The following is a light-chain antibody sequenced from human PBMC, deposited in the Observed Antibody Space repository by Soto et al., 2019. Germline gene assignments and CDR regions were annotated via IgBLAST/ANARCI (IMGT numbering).Light chain of an antibody. CDR1: SSDVGGYKY. V-gene: IGLV2-14*01. J-gene: IGLJ3*02. CDR3: SSYTSSNTLV. Sequence: QSALTQPASVSGSPGQSITISCTGTSSDVGGYKYVSWYQQHPGKAPKLMIYEVGNRPSGASQRFSGSKSGNTASLTIFGLQAEDEADYYCSSYTSSNTLVFGGGTKVTVL. CDR2: EVG.